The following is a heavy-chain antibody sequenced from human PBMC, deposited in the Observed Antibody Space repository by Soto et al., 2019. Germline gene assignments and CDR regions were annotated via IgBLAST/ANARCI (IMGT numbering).Heavy chain of an antibody. CDR3: ARDELRYFDWLPPPYGMDV. CDR1: GYTFTSDG. D-gene: IGHD3-9*01. Sequence: ASVKVSCKASGYTFTSDGISWVRQAPGQGLEWMGWISAYNGNTNYAQKLQGRVTMTTDTSTSTAYMELRSLRSDDTAVYYCARDELRYFDWLPPPYGMDVWGQGTTVTVSS. V-gene: IGHV1-18*01. CDR2: ISAYNGNT. J-gene: IGHJ6*02.